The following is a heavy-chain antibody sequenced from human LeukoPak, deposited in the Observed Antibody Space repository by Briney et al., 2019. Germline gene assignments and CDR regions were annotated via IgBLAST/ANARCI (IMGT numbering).Heavy chain of an antibody. J-gene: IGHJ5*02. V-gene: IGHV4-39*01. D-gene: IGHD2-8*01. CDR2: IYYSGST. CDR1: GGPISSSSYY. Sequence: SETLSLTCTVSGGPISSSSYYWGWIRQPPGKGLEWIGSIYYSGSTYYNPSLKSRVTISVDTSKNQFSLKLSSVAAADTAVYYCASRLVLMVYASSGWFDPWGQGTLVTVSS. CDR3: ASRLVLMVYASSGWFDP.